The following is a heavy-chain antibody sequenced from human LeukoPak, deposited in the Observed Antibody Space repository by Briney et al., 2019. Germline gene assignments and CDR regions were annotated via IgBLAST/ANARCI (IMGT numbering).Heavy chain of an antibody. V-gene: IGHV4-59*01. CDR2: IYYSGST. CDR1: GGSISSYY. CDR3: ARAEAGPFEYNWNDEEGGTDAFDI. J-gene: IGHJ3*02. D-gene: IGHD1-1*01. Sequence: SETLSLTCTVSGGSISSYYWSWIRQPPGKGLEWIGYIYYSGSTNYNPSLKSRVTISVDTSKNQFSLKLSSVTAADTAVYYCARAEAGPFEYNWNDEEGGTDAFDIWGQGTMVTVSS.